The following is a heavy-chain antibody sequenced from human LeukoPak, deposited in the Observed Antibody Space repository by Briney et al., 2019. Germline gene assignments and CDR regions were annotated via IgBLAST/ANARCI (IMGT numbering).Heavy chain of an antibody. CDR1: GFTFSSYW. CDR3: ARQFAMNFDY. J-gene: IGHJ4*02. V-gene: IGHV3-7*01. CDR2: IKQDGSGK. Sequence: GGSPRLSCAASGFTFSSYWMHWVRQAPGKGLEWVANIKQDGSGKYYVDSVKGRLTISRDNAKNSLYLQMNSLRAEDTAVYYCARQFAMNFDYWGQGTLVTVSS. D-gene: IGHD5-24*01.